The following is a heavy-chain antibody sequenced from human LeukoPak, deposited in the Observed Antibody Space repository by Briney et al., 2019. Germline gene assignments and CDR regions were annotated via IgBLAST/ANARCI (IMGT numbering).Heavy chain of an antibody. V-gene: IGHV4-39*07. CDR3: ARDPSIAAPLELDAFDI. J-gene: IGHJ3*02. D-gene: IGHD6-6*01. CDR1: GGSISSSSYY. Sequence: SETLSLTCTVSGGSISSSSYYWGWIRQPPGKGLEWIGSIYYSGSTYYNPSLKSRVTISVDTSKNQFSLKLSSVTAADTAVYYCARDPSIAAPLELDAFDIWGQGTTVTVSS. CDR2: IYYSGST.